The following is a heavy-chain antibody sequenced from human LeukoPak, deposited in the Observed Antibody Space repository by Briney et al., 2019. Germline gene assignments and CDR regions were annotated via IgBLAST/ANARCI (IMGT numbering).Heavy chain of an antibody. V-gene: IGHV3-30*03. Sequence: GGSLRLSCAASGFIFSSYAMSWVRQAPGKGLEWVAVISYVGSNKYYADSVKGRFTISRDNSKNTLYLQMNSLRAEDLAVYYCARDMGITIFGVAPPDYWGQGTLVTISS. CDR1: GFIFSSYA. J-gene: IGHJ4*02. CDR2: ISYVGSNK. CDR3: ARDMGITIFGVAPPDY. D-gene: IGHD3-3*01.